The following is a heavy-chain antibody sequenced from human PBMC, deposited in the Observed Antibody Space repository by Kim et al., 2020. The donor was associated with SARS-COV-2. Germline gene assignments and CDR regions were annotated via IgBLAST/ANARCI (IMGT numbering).Heavy chain of an antibody. Sequence: TYNADSRKSRFTITRDSPKGTLYLQMNSLRAEDTAVYYCSSSTVGAYFDYWGQGSLVTVSS. V-gene: IGHV3-53*01. D-gene: IGHD1-26*01. J-gene: IGHJ4*02. CDR2: T. CDR3: SSSTVGAYFDY.